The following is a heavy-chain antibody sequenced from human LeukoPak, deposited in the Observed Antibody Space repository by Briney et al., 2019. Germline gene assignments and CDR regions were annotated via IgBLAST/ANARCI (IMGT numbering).Heavy chain of an antibody. CDR1: GGSVSSGGVS. CDR3: VRGTLKNWFDP. J-gene: IGHJ5*02. Sequence: PSETLSLTCAVSGGSVSSGGVSWTWIRQSPGMGLEWIGYIFHSGSTYYNPSLKSRLTISLDTSKNQFSLELTSVTAADTAVYYCVRGTLKNWFDPWGQGTLVTVSS. CDR2: IFHSGST. V-gene: IGHV4-30-2*06.